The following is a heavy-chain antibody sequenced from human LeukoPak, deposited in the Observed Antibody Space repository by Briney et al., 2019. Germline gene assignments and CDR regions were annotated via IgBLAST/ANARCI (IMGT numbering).Heavy chain of an antibody. CDR3: ARSIVVVNPPFDY. Sequence: GRSLRLSCAASGFTSSSYAMHWVRQAPGKGLEWVAVISYDGSNKYYADSVKGRFTISRDNSKNTLYLQMNSLRAEDTAVYYCARSIVVVNPPFDYWGQGTLVTVSS. V-gene: IGHV3-30*04. D-gene: IGHD3-22*01. J-gene: IGHJ4*02. CDR2: ISYDGSNK. CDR1: GFTSSSYA.